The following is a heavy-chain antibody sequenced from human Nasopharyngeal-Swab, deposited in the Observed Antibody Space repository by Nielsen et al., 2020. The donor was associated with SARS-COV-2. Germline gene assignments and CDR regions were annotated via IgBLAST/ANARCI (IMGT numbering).Heavy chain of an antibody. CDR1: GFTFDDYA. CDR3: AKERVVGTNFDWSPDAFDI. Sequence: SLKISCAASGFTFDDYAMHWVRQAPGKGLEWVSGISWNSGSIGYADSVKGRFTISRDNAKNSLYLQMNSLRAEDTALYYCAKERVVGTNFDWSPDAFDIWGQGTMVPSPQ. V-gene: IGHV3-9*01. CDR2: ISWNSGSI. D-gene: IGHD3-9*01. J-gene: IGHJ3*02.